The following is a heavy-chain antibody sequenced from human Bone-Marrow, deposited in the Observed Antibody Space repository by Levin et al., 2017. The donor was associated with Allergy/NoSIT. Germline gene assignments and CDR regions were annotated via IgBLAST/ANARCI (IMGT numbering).Heavy chain of an antibody. Sequence: PGGSLRLSCAASGFTFSSYAMSWVRQAPGKGLEWVSAISGSGGSTYYADSVKGRFTISRDNSKNTLYLQMNSLRAEDTALYYCARGSSSGWYPLIDVYWGQGTLVTVSS. D-gene: IGHD6-19*01. CDR3: ARGSSSGWYPLIDVY. CDR2: ISGSGGST. J-gene: IGHJ4*02. V-gene: IGHV3-23*01. CDR1: GFTFSSYA.